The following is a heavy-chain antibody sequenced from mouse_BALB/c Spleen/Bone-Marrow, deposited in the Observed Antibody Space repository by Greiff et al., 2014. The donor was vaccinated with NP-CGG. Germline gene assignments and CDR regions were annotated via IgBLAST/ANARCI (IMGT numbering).Heavy chain of an antibody. Sequence: DVHLVESGGGLVQPGGSRKLSRAASGFTFSSFGMHWVRQAPEKGLEWVAYISSGSSTIYYAGTVKGRFTISRDNPKNTLFLQMTSLRSEDTAMYYCASVSAWFAYWGQGTLVTVSA. CDR2: ISSGSSTI. J-gene: IGHJ3*01. D-gene: IGHD3-1*01. CDR1: GFTFSSFG. CDR3: ASVSAWFAY. V-gene: IGHV5-17*02.